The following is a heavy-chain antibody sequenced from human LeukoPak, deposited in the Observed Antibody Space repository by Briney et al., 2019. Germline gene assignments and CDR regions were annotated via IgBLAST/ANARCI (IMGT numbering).Heavy chain of an antibody. Sequence: GGSLRLSCAASGFTFSDYYMSWIRQAPGKGLEWVSYISSSGSTIYYADSVKGRITISRDNAKNSLYLQMNSLRAEDTAVYYCARVPTVYSSSWYYYYYMDVWGKGTTVTVSS. CDR3: ARVPTVYSSSWYYYYYMDV. J-gene: IGHJ6*03. CDR1: GFTFSDYY. D-gene: IGHD6-13*01. CDR2: ISSSGSTI. V-gene: IGHV3-11*04.